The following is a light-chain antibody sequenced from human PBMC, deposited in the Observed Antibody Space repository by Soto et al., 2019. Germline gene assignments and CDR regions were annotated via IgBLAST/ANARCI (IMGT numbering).Light chain of an antibody. CDR2: KAS. CDR3: QQYSTYPPSP. Sequence: EIQVTISVSTLSASVGDRVTITCRDSQSISIWLAWYQQKPGKAPKILIYKASSLESGVPSRFSGSGSGTEFTLTISSLQPADFATYYCQQYSTYPPSPFGHGTKLDI. CDR1: QSISIW. J-gene: IGKJ1*01. V-gene: IGKV1-5*03.